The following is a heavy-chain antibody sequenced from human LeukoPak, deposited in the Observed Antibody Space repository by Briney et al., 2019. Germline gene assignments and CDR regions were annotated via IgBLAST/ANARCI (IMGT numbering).Heavy chain of an antibody. CDR2: VHHSGNT. Sequence: SETLSLTCTVSGVSVSSSFWSWIRQSPGKGLEYIGFVHHSGNTKYNPSLQSRVTMSVDTAKSQFSLILYSVTAADSAVYYCARHSGDSYLDYWAQGTLVTVSS. J-gene: IGHJ4*02. D-gene: IGHD2-21*01. CDR1: GVSVSSSF. CDR3: ARHSGDSYLDY. V-gene: IGHV4-59*02.